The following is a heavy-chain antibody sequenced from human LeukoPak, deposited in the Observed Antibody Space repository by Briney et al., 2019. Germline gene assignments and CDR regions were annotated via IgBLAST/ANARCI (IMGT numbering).Heavy chain of an antibody. CDR2: ISGSGGRT. Sequence: GGSLRLSCAASGLPFSSYAMLWARKAPGKGLEWISAISGSGGRTYYVDSVKGRFTISRDNSKNTLYLQMNSLRVEDTAAYYCAKLPVAGLYFDYWGQGTLVTVSS. V-gene: IGHV3-23*01. J-gene: IGHJ4*02. D-gene: IGHD6-19*01. CDR1: GLPFSSYA. CDR3: AKLPVAGLYFDY.